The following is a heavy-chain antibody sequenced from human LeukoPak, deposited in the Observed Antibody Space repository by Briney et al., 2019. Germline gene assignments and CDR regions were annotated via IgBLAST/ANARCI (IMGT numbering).Heavy chain of an antibody. CDR2: GYYTGPT. J-gene: IGHJ4*02. CDR3: SGYLSY. D-gene: IGHD3-22*01. CDR1: GGSISSYY. V-gene: IGHV4-59*04. Sequence: SETLSLTCTVSGGSISSYYWSWIRQPPGKGLEWIGSGYYTGPTYYNSSLKSRVTISVDTSKNQFSLKLSSVTAADTADCASSGYLSYWGQGIRVAVSS.